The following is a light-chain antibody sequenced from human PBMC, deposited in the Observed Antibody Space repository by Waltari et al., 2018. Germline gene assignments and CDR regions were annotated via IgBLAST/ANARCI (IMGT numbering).Light chain of an antibody. CDR3: MSYTNGNTHVV. J-gene: IGLJ2*01. CDR2: EVS. V-gene: IGLV2-14*03. Sequence: QSALTQPASVSGSPGQSITISCTETRSDLGNYNYVSWYQQYPDKAPKPLIYEVSKRPSGISLRFAGSKYGNTAALTISGLQAEDEANYYCMSYTNGNTHVVFGGGTKVTVL. CDR1: RSDLGNYNY.